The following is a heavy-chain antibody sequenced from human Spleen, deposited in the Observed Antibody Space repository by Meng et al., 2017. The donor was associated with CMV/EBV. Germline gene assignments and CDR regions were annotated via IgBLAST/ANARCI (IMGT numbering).Heavy chain of an antibody. CDR1: GFNFSTYA. V-gene: IGHV3-53*01. J-gene: IGHJ4*02. CDR3: ARDLYNGRGSYFD. CDR2: IYSGENT. D-gene: IGHD1-26*01. Sequence: GESLKISCAASGFNFSTYAMHWVRQAPGRGLEWVSVIYSGENTDYADSVKGRFIISRDNSRNTLYLQMSSLRSEDTAIYYCARDLYNGRGSYFDWGQGTLVTVSS.